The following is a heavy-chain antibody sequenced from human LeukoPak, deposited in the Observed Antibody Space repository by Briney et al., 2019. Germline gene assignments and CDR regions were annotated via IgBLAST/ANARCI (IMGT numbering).Heavy chain of an antibody. J-gene: IGHJ6*02. CDR3: ARDGGYCSSGPTCYSRAEYFYYGLDV. D-gene: IGHD2-2*01. V-gene: IGHV1-2*06. Sequence: ASVKVSCKAPGYTFTDYYIYWVRQAPGQGLEWMGRINPNSGGTNYAQQFQGRVTMTRDTSISTVYMELSSLRSDDTAVYFCARDGGYCSSGPTCYSRAEYFYYGLDVWGQGTTLTVSS. CDR2: INPNSGGT. CDR1: GYTFTDYY.